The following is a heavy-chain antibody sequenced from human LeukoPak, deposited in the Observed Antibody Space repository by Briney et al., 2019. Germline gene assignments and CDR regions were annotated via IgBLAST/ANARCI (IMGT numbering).Heavy chain of an antibody. CDR1: GYTFTSYD. V-gene: IGHV1-8*01. D-gene: IGHD3-22*01. Sequence: GASVKVSCKASGYTFTSYDINWVRQATGKGLEWMGWMNPNSGNTGYAQNFQGRVTMPRNTSLSTAYMELSSLRSEDTAVYYCARGDLNYYDSSGYYPWGQGTLVTVSS. CDR2: MNPNSGNT. CDR3: ARGDLNYYDSSGYYP. J-gene: IGHJ5*02.